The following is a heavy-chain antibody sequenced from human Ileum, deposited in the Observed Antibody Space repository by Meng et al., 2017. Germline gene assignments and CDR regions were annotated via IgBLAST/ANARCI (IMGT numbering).Heavy chain of an antibody. J-gene: IGHJ4*02. CDR1: GFTIGDYA. Sequence: GESLKISCTASGFTIGDYAMNWFRQASGKGLEWVGFIRSKAYGGTTEYAASVKGRFTISRDDSKSIAYVQMNSLKTEDTAVYYCSRGGRYSSLWGQGTLVTVSS. CDR3: SRGGRYSSL. V-gene: IGHV3-49*03. D-gene: IGHD6-19*01. CDR2: IRSKAYGGTT.